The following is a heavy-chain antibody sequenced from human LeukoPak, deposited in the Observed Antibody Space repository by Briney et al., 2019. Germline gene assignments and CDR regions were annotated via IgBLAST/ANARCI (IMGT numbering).Heavy chain of an antibody. J-gene: IGHJ3*02. CDR3: AREFNNYGGNSESDAFDI. Sequence: SETLSLTCTVSGGSISSSSYYWGWIRQPPGKGLEWIGSIYYSGSTNYNPSLKSRVTISVDTSKNQFSLKLSSVTAADTAVYYCAREFNNYGGNSESDAFDIWGQGTMVTVSS. CDR1: GGSISSSSYY. V-gene: IGHV4-39*07. D-gene: IGHD4-23*01. CDR2: IYYSGST.